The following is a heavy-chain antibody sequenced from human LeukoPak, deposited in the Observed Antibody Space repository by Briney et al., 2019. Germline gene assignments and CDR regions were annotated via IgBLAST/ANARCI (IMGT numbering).Heavy chain of an antibody. CDR2: IFDSGTTYYNPST. J-gene: IGHJ4*02. V-gene: IGHV4-59*01. D-gene: IGHD5-12*01. CDR3: ARGGVTTIAQYDY. CDR1: GGSIISYF. Sequence: KASETLSLTCTVSGGSIISYFWSWIRQPPGKGPEWIGYIFDSGTTYYNPSTNYNPSLKSRVTVSLDTSKNHFSLKLSSVTAADTAVYFCARGGVTTIAQYDYWGQGILVTVSS.